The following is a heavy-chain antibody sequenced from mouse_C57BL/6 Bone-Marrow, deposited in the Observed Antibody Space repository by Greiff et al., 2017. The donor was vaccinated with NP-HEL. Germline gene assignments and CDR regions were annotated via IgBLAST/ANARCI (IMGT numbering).Heavy chain of an antibody. CDR2: ISYDGSN. D-gene: IGHD3-2*02. Sequence: EVQLQESGPGLVKPSQSLSLTCSVTGYSITSGYYWNWIRQFPGNKLEWMGYISYDGSNNYNPSLKNRISITRDPSKNQFFLKLNSVTTEDTATYYCAKEGLRPYFDYWGQGTTLTVSS. V-gene: IGHV3-6*01. CDR3: AKEGLRPYFDY. CDR1: GYSITSGYY. J-gene: IGHJ2*01.